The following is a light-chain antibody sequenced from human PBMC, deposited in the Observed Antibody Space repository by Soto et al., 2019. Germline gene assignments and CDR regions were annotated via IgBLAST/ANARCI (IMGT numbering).Light chain of an antibody. CDR3: QQYNSYSPWT. CDR1: QSISSG. Sequence: DIQMTQSPSTLSASLGDRVTITCRASQSISSGLAWYQQKPGKAPKVLIYDASSLQSGVPSRFSGSGSGTEFTLTISSLQPEDFAIYYCQQYNSYSPWTFGQGTKVEI. V-gene: IGKV1-5*01. J-gene: IGKJ1*01. CDR2: DAS.